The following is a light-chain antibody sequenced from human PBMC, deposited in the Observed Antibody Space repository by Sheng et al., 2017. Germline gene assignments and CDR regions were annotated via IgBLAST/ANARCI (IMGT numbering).Light chain of an antibody. CDR2: DVT. V-gene: IGLV2-14*03. Sequence: QSALTQPASVSGSPGQSITISCTGTSNDVGAYNYVSWYQQHPGKAPKLMIYDVTSRPSGVSNRFSGSKSGNTASLTISGLQAEDEADYYCSSYTASTTLVFGGGTKLTVL. J-gene: IGLJ3*02. CDR1: SNDVGAYNY. CDR3: SSYTASTTLV.